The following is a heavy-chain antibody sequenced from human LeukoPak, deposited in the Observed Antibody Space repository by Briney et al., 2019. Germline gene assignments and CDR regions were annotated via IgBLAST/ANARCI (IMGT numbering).Heavy chain of an antibody. D-gene: IGHD4-17*01. CDR2: INHSGST. V-gene: IGHV4-34*01. CDR3: ARGTMTTVTYYFDY. CDR1: GGSFSGYY. J-gene: IGHJ4*02. Sequence: PLETLSLTCAVYGGSFSGYYWSWIRQPPGKGLEWIGEINHSGSTNYNPSLKSRVTISVDTSKNQSSLKLSSVTAADTAVYYCARGTMTTVTYYFDYWGQGTLVTVSS.